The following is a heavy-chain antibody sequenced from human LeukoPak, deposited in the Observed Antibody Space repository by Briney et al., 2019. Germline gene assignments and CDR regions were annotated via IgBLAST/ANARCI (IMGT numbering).Heavy chain of an antibody. CDR1: GFTVSSNY. J-gene: IGHJ6*02. CDR3: ARGEVATTYYYGMDV. V-gene: IGHV3-66*01. D-gene: IGHD5-12*01. Sequence: GGSLRLSCAASGFTVSSNYMTWVRQAPGKGLEWVSVIYSGGSTYYADSVKGRFTISRGNSKNTLYLQMNSPRADDTAVYYCARGEVATTYYYGMDVWGQGTTVTVSS. CDR2: IYSGGST.